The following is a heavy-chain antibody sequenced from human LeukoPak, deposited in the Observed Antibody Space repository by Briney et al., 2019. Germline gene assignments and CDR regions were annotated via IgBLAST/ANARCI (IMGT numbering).Heavy chain of an antibody. V-gene: IGHV3-9*01. CDR3: ASLYSGSYSSDY. J-gene: IGHJ4*02. CDR1: GFTFDDYA. Sequence: GRSLRLSCAASGFTFDDYAMHWVRQAPGKGLEWVSGISWNSGSIGYADPVKGRFTISRDNAKNSLYLQMNSLRAEDTALYYCASLYSGSYSSDYWGQGTLVTVSS. CDR2: ISWNSGSI. D-gene: IGHD1-26*01.